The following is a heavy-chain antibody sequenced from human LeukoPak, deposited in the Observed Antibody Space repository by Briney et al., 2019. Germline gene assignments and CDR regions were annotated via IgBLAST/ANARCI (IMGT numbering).Heavy chain of an antibody. CDR1: GYTFTTYW. Sequence: GASLKISCKGSGYTFTTYWIGWVRPMPGKGLEWRGIIYPGDSDTRYSPSFQGQVTISADKSISTAYLQWSSLKASDTAMYYCARGIGEMATITGGFDPWGQGTLVTVSS. CDR3: ARGIGEMATITGGFDP. CDR2: IYPGDSDT. J-gene: IGHJ5*02. D-gene: IGHD5-24*01. V-gene: IGHV5-51*01.